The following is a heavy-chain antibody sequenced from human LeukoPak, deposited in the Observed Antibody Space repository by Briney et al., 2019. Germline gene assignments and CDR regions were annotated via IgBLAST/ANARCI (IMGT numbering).Heavy chain of an antibody. J-gene: IGHJ4*02. Sequence: SGPTLVKPTQTLTLTCTFSGFSLSTSGVAVGWIRQPPGKALEWLALIYWDDDKRYSPSLKSRLTITEDTSKNQVVLTMTNADPVDTGTYYCAYSQRDGYHGIALYYLDYWGQGTLVTVSP. CDR3: AYSQRDGYHGIALYYLDY. CDR1: GFSLSTSGVA. D-gene: IGHD5-24*01. V-gene: IGHV2-5*02. CDR2: IYWDDDK.